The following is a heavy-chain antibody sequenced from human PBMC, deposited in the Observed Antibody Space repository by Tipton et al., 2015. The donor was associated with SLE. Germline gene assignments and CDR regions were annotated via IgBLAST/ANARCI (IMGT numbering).Heavy chain of an antibody. V-gene: IGHV4-30-2*06. CDR2: IYPSGSS. D-gene: IGHD1-26*01. CDR3: ATSLIVQGIFFDF. J-gene: IGHJ4*02. CDR1: GGSISSGSYA. Sequence: LSLTCAVSGGSISSGSYAWNWIRQSPGKGLEWIGYIYPSGSSHYSPSFKSRLTISVDSSRNEISLMLSSVTAADTAVYYCATSLIVQGIFFDFWGQGTLVTVSS.